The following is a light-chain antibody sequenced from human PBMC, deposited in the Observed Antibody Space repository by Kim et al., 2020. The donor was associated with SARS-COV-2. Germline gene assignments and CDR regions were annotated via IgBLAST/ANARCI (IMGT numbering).Light chain of an antibody. CDR2: DAS. CDR3: HQYNNWPLT. CDR1: QSVSSN. V-gene: IGKV3-15*01. Sequence: MSQGERATISCRASQSVSSNLAWYQQKPGQAPRLLIYDASTRATGIPARCSGSGSGTQFTLTISSLQSEDFAVYYCHQYNNWPLTFGGGTKVDIK. J-gene: IGKJ4*01.